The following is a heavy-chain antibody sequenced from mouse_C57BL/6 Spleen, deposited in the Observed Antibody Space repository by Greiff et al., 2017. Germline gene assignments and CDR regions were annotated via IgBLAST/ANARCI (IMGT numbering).Heavy chain of an antibody. Sequence: VQLQQSGAELVKPGASVKLSCTASGFNIKDYYMHWVKQRTEQGLEWIGRIDPEDGETNYAPKFQGKATITADTSSNTAYLQLSILTSEDTAVYYCAPITAVVGPFAYWGQGTLVTVSA. CDR1: GFNIKDYY. V-gene: IGHV14-2*01. CDR2: IDPEDGET. J-gene: IGHJ3*01. D-gene: IGHD1-1*01. CDR3: APITAVVGPFAY.